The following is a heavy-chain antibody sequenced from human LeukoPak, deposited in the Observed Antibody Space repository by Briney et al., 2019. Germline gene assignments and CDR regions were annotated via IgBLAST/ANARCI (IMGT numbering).Heavy chain of an antibody. CDR3: AREVMVGATTA. CDR1: GAPISSGSYY. J-gene: IGHJ5*02. V-gene: IGHV4-61*02. D-gene: IGHD1-26*01. Sequence: SETLSLTCTVSGAPISSGSYYWSWIRQPAGKGLEWIGRIHNSGTTKYDPSLKSRVTISIDTSKNQFSLRLSSVTAADTAVYYCAREVMVGATTAWGQGTLVTVSS. CDR2: IHNSGTT.